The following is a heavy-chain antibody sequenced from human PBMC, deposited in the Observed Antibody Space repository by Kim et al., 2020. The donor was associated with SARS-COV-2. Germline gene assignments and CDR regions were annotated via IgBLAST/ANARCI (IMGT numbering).Heavy chain of an antibody. V-gene: IGHV4-38-2*02. D-gene: IGHD3-10*01. CDR2: IYHSGST. Sequence: SETLSLTCTVSGYSISSGYYWGWIRQPPGKGLEWIGSIYHSGSTYYNPSLKSRVTISVDTSKNQFSLKLSSVTAADTAVYYCARGEGVRGVITYWGQGTLVTASS. CDR3: ARGEGVRGVITY. CDR1: GYSISSGYY. J-gene: IGHJ4*02.